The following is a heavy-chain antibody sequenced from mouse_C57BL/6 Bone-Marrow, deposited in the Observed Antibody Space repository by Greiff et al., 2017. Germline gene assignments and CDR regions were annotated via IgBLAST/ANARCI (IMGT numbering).Heavy chain of an antibody. V-gene: IGHV1-81*01. Sequence: QVQLKESGAELARPGASVKLSCKASGYTFTSYGISWVKQRTGQGLEWIGEIYPRSGNTYYNEKFKGKATLTADKSSSTAYMELRSLTSEDSAVYFCARGRGGIYYFDYWGQGTTLTVSS. CDR1: GYTFTSYG. CDR3: ARGRGGIYYFDY. J-gene: IGHJ2*01. CDR2: IYPRSGNT.